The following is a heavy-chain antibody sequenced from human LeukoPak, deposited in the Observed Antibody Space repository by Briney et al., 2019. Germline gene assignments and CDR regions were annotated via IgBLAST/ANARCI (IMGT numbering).Heavy chain of an antibody. CDR1: GFTFGSYG. Sequence: GGSLRLSCAASGFTFGSYGMHWVRQAPGKGLEWVAVISYDGSNKYYADSVKGRFTISRDNSKNTLYLQMNSLRAEDTAVYYCAKDPHSSGWYYYYGMDVWGKGTTVTVSS. D-gene: IGHD6-19*01. CDR2: ISYDGSNK. J-gene: IGHJ6*04. V-gene: IGHV3-30*18. CDR3: AKDPHSSGWYYYYGMDV.